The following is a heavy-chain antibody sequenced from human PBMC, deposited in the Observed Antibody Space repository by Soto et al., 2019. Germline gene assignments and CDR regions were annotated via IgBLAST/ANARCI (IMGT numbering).Heavy chain of an antibody. J-gene: IGHJ6*02. CDR2: ISSSGSTI. Sequence: PGGSLRLSCAASGFTFSDYYMSWIRQAPGKGLEWVSYISSSGSTIYYADSVKGRFTISRDNAKNSLYLQMNSLRAEDTAVYYCARDSGSSGWYKPRGLDGMDVWGQGTTVTVSS. V-gene: IGHV3-11*01. CDR1: GFTFSDYY. CDR3: ARDSGSSGWYKPRGLDGMDV. D-gene: IGHD6-19*01.